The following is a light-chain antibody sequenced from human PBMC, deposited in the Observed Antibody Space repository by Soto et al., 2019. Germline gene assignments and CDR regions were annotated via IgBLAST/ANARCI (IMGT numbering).Light chain of an antibody. V-gene: IGLV2-14*01. CDR2: DVS. CDR1: SSDVGGYNY. J-gene: IGLJ1*01. Sequence: QSVLTQPASVSGSPGQSMTISCTGTSSDVGGYNYVSWYQQHPGKAPKLMIYDVSNRPSGVSNRFSGSKSGNTASLTISGLQAEDEADYYCRSYTSSSTLYVFGTGTKVTVL. CDR3: RSYTSSSTLYV.